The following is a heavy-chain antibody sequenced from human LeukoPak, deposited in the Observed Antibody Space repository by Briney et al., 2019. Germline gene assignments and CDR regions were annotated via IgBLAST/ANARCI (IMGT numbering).Heavy chain of an antibody. CDR3: ARETLRDLHWAFDF. V-gene: IGHV3-30*04. CDR1: GFTLSSHA. J-gene: IGHJ2*01. CDR2: ISYDGVNK. Sequence: GSLRLSCAASGFTLSSHAMHLGRQAPGKGVEWVTFISYDGVNKYYADSVKGRFTISRDTSKNTFYLEMNSLRVEDTAVYYCARETLRDLHWAFDFWGRGTLVTVSS.